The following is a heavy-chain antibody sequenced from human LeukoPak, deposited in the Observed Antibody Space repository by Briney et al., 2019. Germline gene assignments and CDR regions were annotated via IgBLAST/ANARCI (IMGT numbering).Heavy chain of an antibody. D-gene: IGHD3-10*01. Sequence: SETLSLTCTVSCGSISSSSYYWGWIRQPPGKGLEWIGSIYYSGSTYYNPSLKSRVTISVNTSKNQFSLKLSSVTAADTAVYYCERHVLLLWFGDFDYWGQGTLVTVSS. CDR1: CGSISSSSYY. V-gene: IGHV4-39*01. CDR2: IYYSGST. J-gene: IGHJ4*02. CDR3: ERHVLLLWFGDFDY.